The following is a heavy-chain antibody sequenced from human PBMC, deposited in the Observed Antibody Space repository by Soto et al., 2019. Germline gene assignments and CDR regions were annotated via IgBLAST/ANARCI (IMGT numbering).Heavy chain of an antibody. CDR3: ARNQPQRYCSGGTCRPAYGMDV. J-gene: IGHJ6*02. CDR2: IYYSGDT. CDR1: GGSISSDSFY. Sequence: SETLSLTCTVSGGSISSDSFYWAWIRQPPGKVLEWIGIIYYSGDTYYNPSLAGRLTMSVDTSNQFSLTLRSVTAADTALYYCARNQPQRYCSGGTCRPAYGMDVWGQGTTVTVSS. D-gene: IGHD2-15*01. V-gene: IGHV4-39*01.